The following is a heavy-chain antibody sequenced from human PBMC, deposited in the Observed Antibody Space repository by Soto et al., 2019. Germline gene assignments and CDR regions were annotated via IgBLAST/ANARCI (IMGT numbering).Heavy chain of an antibody. J-gene: IGHJ6*02. D-gene: IGHD3-22*01. CDR3: ARDRRISARDYDSSGYYYFYYYGMDV. Sequence: GGSLRLSCAASGFTFSSYWMHWVRQAPGKGLVWVSRINSDGSSTSYADSVKGRFTISRDNAKNTLYLQMNSLRAEDTAVYYCARDRRISARDYDSSGYYYFYYYGMDVWGQGTTVTVS. CDR1: GFTFSSYW. CDR2: INSDGSST. V-gene: IGHV3-74*01.